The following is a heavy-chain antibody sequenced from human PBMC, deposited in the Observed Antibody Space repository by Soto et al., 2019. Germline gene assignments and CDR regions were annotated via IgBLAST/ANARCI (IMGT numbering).Heavy chain of an antibody. CDR3: ARDLLRHSSGWYSPDY. Sequence: ASVKVSCKASGYTFTSYCISWVRQAPGQGLEWMGWISAYNGNTNYAQKLQGRVTMTTDTSTSTAYMELRSLRSDDTAVYYYARDLLRHSSGWYSPDYWGQGTLVTVSS. D-gene: IGHD6-19*01. CDR1: GYTFTSYC. CDR2: ISAYNGNT. J-gene: IGHJ4*02. V-gene: IGHV1-18*01.